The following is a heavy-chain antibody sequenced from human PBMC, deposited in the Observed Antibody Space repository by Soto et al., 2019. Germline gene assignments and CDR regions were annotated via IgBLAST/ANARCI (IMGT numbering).Heavy chain of an antibody. CDR3: ATAAAGTLFDY. J-gene: IGHJ4*02. CDR2: IYYSGST. CDR1: GGSISSSSYY. V-gene: IGHV4-39*01. Sequence: KPSETLSLTCTVSGGSISSSSYYWGWIRQPPGKGLEWIGSIYYSGSTCYNPSLKSRVTISVDTSKNQFSLKLSSVTAADTAVYYCATAAAGTLFDYWGQGTLVTSPQ. D-gene: IGHD6-13*01.